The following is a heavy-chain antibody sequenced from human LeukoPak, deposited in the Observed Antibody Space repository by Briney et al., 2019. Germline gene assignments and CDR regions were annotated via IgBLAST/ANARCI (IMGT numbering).Heavy chain of an antibody. D-gene: IGHD5-12*01. CDR1: GFTFSSYA. J-gene: IGHJ5*02. CDR3: ARVLAVATSWGDWFDP. V-gene: IGHV3-23*01. Sequence: GGSLRLSCAASGFTFSSYAMSWVRQAPGKGLEWVSAISGSGGSTYYADFVKGRFTISRDNSKNTLYLQMNSLRAEDTAVYYCARVLAVATSWGDWFDPWGQGTLVTVSS. CDR2: ISGSGGST.